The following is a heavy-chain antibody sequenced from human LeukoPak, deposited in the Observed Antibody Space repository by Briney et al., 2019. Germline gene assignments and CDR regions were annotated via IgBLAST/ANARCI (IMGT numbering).Heavy chain of an antibody. Sequence: SETLSLTCTVSGGSISSYYWSWIRQPAEKGLEWIGEISHNGKTNYNPSLKSRVTISEDTSKSQFSLKLSSVTAADMAVYYCARAYLLLSGGWFDPWGQGTLVTVSS. CDR3: ARAYLLLSGGWFDP. V-gene: IGHV4-34*01. D-gene: IGHD7-27*01. J-gene: IGHJ5*02. CDR2: ISHNGKT. CDR1: GGSISSYY.